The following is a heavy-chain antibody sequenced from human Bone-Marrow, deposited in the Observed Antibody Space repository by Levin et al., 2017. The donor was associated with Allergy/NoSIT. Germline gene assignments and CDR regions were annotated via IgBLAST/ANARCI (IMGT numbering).Heavy chain of an antibody. J-gene: IGHJ4*02. D-gene: IGHD6-19*01. CDR2: IRSKTYSYAT. V-gene: IGHV3-73*01. CDR3: TSVAVAGSY. CDR1: EFIFTDSA. Sequence: GGSLRLSCAVSEFIFTDSAIHWVRQASGNGLEWVGRIRSKTYSYATAYAASVQGRFTVSRDDSMNTAYLEMSALKTEDTAVYYCTSVAVAGSYWGQGALVTVSS.